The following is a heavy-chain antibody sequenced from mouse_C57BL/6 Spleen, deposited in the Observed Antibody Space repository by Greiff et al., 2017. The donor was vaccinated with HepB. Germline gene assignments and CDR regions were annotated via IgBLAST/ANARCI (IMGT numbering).Heavy chain of an antibody. CDR1: GYTFTDYE. J-gene: IGHJ3*01. CDR3: TRNWFAY. CDR2: IDPETGGT. V-gene: IGHV1-15*01. Sequence: VQGVESGAELVRPGASVTLSCKASGYTFTDYEMHWVKQTPVHGLEWIGAIDPETGGTAYNQKFKGKAILTADKSSSTAYMELRSLTSEDSAVYYCTRNWFAYWGQGTLVTVSA.